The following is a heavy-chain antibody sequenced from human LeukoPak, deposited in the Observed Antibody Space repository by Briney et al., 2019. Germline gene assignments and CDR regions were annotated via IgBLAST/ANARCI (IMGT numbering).Heavy chain of an antibody. Sequence: VASVKVSCKASGYTFTSYAMHWVRQAPGQRLEWMGWINAGNGNTKYSQKFQGRVTITRDTSASTAYMELSSLRSEDTAVYYCARDGWGSSWPDYWGQGTLVTVSS. J-gene: IGHJ4*02. D-gene: IGHD6-13*01. V-gene: IGHV1-3*01. CDR1: GYTFTSYA. CDR3: ARDGWGSSWPDY. CDR2: INAGNGNT.